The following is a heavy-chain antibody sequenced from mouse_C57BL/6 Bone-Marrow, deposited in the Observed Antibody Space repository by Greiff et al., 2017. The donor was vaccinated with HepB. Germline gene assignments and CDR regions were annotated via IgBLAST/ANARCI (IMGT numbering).Heavy chain of an antibody. V-gene: IGHV1-82*01. CDR2: IYPGDGDT. CDR1: GYAFSSSW. D-gene: IGHD2-4*01. J-gene: IGHJ3*01. Sequence: QVQLQQSGPELVKPGASVKISCKASGYAFSSSWMNWVKQRPGKGLEWIGRIYPGDGDTNYNGKFKGKATLTADKSSSTAYMQLSSLTSEDSAVYFCARSINPAWFAYWGQGTLVTVSA. CDR3: ARSINPAWFAY.